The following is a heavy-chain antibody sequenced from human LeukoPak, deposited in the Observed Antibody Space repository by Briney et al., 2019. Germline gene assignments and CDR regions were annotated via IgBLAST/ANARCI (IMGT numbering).Heavy chain of an antibody. CDR3: AKDWKDYGDFHAFDV. CDR1: GFTFSRFA. CDR2: ISTSGAST. V-gene: IGHV3-23*01. Sequence: PGGSLRLSCANSGFTFSRFAMSWVRQAPGKGLEWGSTISTSGASTYYADSVRGRFTISRDNSKNTLYLQMKSLRAEDTAVYYCAKDWKDYGDFHAFDVWGQGTMVTVSS. J-gene: IGHJ3*01. D-gene: IGHD4-17*01.